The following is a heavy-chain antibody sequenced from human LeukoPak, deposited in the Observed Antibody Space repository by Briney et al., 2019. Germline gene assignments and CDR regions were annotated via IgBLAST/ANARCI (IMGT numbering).Heavy chain of an antibody. CDR3: ARARIAAAGTFYFDY. D-gene: IGHD6-13*01. Sequence: GGSLRLSCAASGFTVSSNYMSWVRQAPGKGLEWVSVIYSGGSTYYADSVKGRFTISRDNSKNTLYLQMNSLRAEDTAVYYCARARIAAAGTFYFDYWGQGTLVTVS. V-gene: IGHV3-53*01. J-gene: IGHJ4*02. CDR2: IYSGGST. CDR1: GFTVSSNY.